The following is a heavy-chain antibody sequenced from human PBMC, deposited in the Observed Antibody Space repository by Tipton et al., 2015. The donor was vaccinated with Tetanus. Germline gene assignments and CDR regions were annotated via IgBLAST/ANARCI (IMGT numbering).Heavy chain of an antibody. J-gene: IGHJ6*02. CDR1: GGSITRGAYS. D-gene: IGHD5-24*01. V-gene: IGHV4-30-2*01. Sequence: TLSLTCALSGGSITRGAYSWSWIRQPPGKGLEWIGYIYASGTTYSNPSLKSRVPISVGETKRQFSLNLTSVTAADTAVYYCARYNSYFYAMDVWGQGTTVTVSS. CDR2: IYASGTT. CDR3: ARYNSYFYAMDV.